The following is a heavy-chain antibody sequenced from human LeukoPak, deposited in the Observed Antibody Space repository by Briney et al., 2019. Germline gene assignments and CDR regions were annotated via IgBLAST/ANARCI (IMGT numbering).Heavy chain of an antibody. V-gene: IGHV1-46*01. CDR2: INPSGGST. CDR1: GYTFSSYY. Sequence: AASVKVSCKASGYTFSSYYMHWVRQAPGQGLEWMGIINPSGGSTSYAQKFQGRVTMTRDTSTSTVYMELSSLRSEDTAVYYCARLDYYGSGSYYTHGYWGQGTLVTVSS. CDR3: ARLDYYGSGSYYTHGY. J-gene: IGHJ4*02. D-gene: IGHD3-10*01.